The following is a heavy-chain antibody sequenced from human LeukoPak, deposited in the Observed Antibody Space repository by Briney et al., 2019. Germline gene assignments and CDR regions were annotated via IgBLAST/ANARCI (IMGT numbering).Heavy chain of an antibody. J-gene: IGHJ3*02. Sequence: EDSVKVSCKASGYTFTSYYMHWVRQAPGQGLEWMGIINPSGGSTSYAQKFQGRVTMTRDTSTSTVYMELSSLRSEDTAVYYCARIGGDDSSPGAFDIWGQGTMVTVSS. CDR1: GYTFTSYY. V-gene: IGHV1-46*01. CDR3: ARIGGDDSSPGAFDI. D-gene: IGHD3-22*01. CDR2: INPSGGST.